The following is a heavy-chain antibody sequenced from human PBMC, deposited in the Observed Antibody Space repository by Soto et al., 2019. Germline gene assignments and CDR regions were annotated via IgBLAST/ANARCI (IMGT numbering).Heavy chain of an antibody. D-gene: IGHD4-17*01. CDR3: ARDLASTTIPNY. V-gene: IGHV3-7*04. CDR2: IKPDGREK. J-gene: IGHJ4*02. Sequence: EVQLVESGGGLVQPGGSLRLSCAASGFTFSSYWMSWVRQAPGKGLEWVANIKPDGREKYYVDSVKGRFTISRDNAKTSLYLQMTRLRAEDTAVYYCARDLASTTIPNYWGQGTLVTVSS. CDR1: GFTFSSYW.